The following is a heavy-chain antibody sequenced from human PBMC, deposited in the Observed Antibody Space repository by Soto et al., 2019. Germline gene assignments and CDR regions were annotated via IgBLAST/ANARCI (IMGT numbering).Heavy chain of an antibody. J-gene: IGHJ2*01. V-gene: IGHV6-1*01. Sequence: PSQTLSLTCAISGDSVSSNSAAWNWIRQSPSRGLEWLGRTYYRSKWYNDYAVSVKSRITINPDTSKNQFSLQLNSVTPEDTAVYYCSYSSRWYKNWYLDLWGRGTLVTVSS. CDR2: TYYRSKWYN. CDR3: SYSSRWYKNWYLDL. CDR1: GDSVSSNSAA. D-gene: IGHD6-13*01.